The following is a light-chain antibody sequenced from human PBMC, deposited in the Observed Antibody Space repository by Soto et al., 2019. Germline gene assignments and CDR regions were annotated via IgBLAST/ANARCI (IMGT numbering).Light chain of an antibody. CDR2: GAS. Sequence: ENLLMQSPGTLSLSPGEGATLSCRASRGVSANYLAWYQQKPGQAPTLLIYGASIRAAGIPDRFSGSGSGTDFTLTIRRLEPDDFAVYYCQQYGSSPRTFGQGTKVDIK. J-gene: IGKJ1*01. CDR3: QQYGSSPRT. V-gene: IGKV3-20*01. CDR1: RGVSANY.